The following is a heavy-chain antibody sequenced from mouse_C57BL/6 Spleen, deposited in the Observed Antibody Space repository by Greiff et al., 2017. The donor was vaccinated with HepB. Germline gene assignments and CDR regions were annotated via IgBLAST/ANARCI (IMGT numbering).Heavy chain of an antibody. D-gene: IGHD1-3*01. V-gene: IGHV2-2*01. CDR1: GFSLTSYG. Sequence: QVQLKESGPGLVQPSQSLSITCTVSGFSLTSYGVHWVRQSPGKGLEWLGVIWSGGSTDYNAAFISRLSISKDNSKSQVFFKMNSLQADDTAIYYYARNGYIVNYYAMDYWGQGTSVTVSS. J-gene: IGHJ4*01. CDR3: ARNGYIVNYYAMDY. CDR2: IWSGGST.